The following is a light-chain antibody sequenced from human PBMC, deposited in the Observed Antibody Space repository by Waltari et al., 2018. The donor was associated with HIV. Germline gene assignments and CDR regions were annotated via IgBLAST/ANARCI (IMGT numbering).Light chain of an antibody. CDR3: CSFAGSYTLV. CDR2: DVT. Sequence: QSALTQPRSVSGSPGQSVTISCTGTSSDIGDYNYVSWYQQHPGKAPKLMLYDVTKRPSVVPDLFAGSKSGNTASLTISGLQAEDEAAYYCCSFAGSYTLVFGGGTKLTVL. CDR1: SSDIGDYNY. J-gene: IGLJ3*02. V-gene: IGLV2-11*01.